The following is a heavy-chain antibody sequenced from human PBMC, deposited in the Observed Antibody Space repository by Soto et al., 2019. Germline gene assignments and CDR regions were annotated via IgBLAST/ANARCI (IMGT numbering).Heavy chain of an antibody. CDR2: ISPTGTT. CDR3: ARGPPWMDAFDI. V-gene: IGHV4-59*01. CDR1: GGSISSYY. J-gene: IGHJ3*02. D-gene: IGHD5-12*01. Sequence: QVQLQESGPGLVKPSETLSLTCTVSGGSISSYYWSWIRQSPGKGLEWVAYISPTGTTDYNPSLKSRLNRSLDTTNNQFSLKLTSVTAADTAVYYSARGPPWMDAFDIWGQGTKVTVSP.